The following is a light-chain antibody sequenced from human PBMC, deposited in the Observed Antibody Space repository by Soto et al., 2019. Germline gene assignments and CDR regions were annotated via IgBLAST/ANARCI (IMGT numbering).Light chain of an antibody. CDR2: EVT. J-gene: IGLJ1*01. Sequence: QSALTQPASVSGSPGQSITISCTGTSSDVGGYSYVSWYQHYPGKAPKLVIYEVTDRPSGVSNRFSGSKSGNTASLTISGLQPEDEADYYCSSFTSRDTLVFGTGTKVTVL. CDR1: SSDVGGYSY. CDR3: SSFTSRDTLV. V-gene: IGLV2-14*01.